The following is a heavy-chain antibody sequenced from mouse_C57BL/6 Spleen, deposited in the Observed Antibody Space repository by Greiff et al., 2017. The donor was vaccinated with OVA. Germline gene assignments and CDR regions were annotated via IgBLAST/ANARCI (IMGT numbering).Heavy chain of an antibody. Sequence: EVKLEESGEGLVKPGGSLKLSCAASGFTFSSYAMSWVRQTPEQRLEWVAYISSGGDYIYYADTVKGRFTISRDNARNTLYLQMSSLKSEDTAMYYCTRVGELGRVGYFDYWGQGTTLTVSS. D-gene: IGHD4-1*01. CDR3: TRVGELGRVGYFDY. CDR2: ISSGGDYI. CDR1: GFTFSSYA. V-gene: IGHV5-9-1*02. J-gene: IGHJ2*01.